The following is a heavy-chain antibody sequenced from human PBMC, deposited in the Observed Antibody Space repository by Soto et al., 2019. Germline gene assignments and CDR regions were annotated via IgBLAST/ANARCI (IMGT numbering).Heavy chain of an antibody. V-gene: IGHV1-69*01. CDR1: GGTFSSYA. D-gene: IGHD6-13*01. CDR3: ARRSSRFYYFDY. Sequence: QVQLVQSGAEVKKPGSSVKVSCKASGGTFSSYAISWVRQAPGQGLEWMGGIIPIFGTANYAQKFQGRVTITADESTRTGHMELSSLRSEDTALYFCARRSSRFYYFDYWGQGTLVTVSS. J-gene: IGHJ4*02. CDR2: IIPIFGTA.